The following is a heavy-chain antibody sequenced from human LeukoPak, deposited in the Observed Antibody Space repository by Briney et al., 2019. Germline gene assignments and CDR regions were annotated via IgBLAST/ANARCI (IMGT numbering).Heavy chain of an antibody. Sequence: PGGSLRLSCAASGFTFSGYWMTWVRQVPGKGLERVANINHDGSEKYYVDSVKGRFTISRDNAKNSLYLQMNSLRAEDTAVYYCARDGSGSYLFDYWGQGTLVTVSS. CDR3: ARDGSGSYLFDY. D-gene: IGHD3-10*01. CDR1: GFTFSGYW. J-gene: IGHJ4*02. V-gene: IGHV3-7*01. CDR2: INHDGSEK.